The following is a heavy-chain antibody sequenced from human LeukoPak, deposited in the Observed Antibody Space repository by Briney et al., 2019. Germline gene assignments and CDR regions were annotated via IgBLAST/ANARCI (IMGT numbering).Heavy chain of an antibody. CDR2: ISTSSSSI. Sequence: GGSLRLSCAASGFTFNTYTMNWVRQAPGKGLEWVSSISTSSSSINYADSLKGRFTISRDNAKNSLYLQMNSLRAEDTAVYYCARKFLPEVVPAENWFDPWGQGTLVTASS. V-gene: IGHV3-21*01. D-gene: IGHD2-2*01. CDR3: ARKFLPEVVPAENWFDP. J-gene: IGHJ5*02. CDR1: GFTFNTYT.